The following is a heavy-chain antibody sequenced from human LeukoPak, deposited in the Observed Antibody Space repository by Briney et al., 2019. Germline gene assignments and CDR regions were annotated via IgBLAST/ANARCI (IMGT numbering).Heavy chain of an antibody. CDR3: ARDRYVWGSYRIFDY. CDR2: ISAYNGNT. CDR1: GYTFTSYG. V-gene: IGHV1-18*01. Sequence: ASVKVSCKASGYTFTSYGISWVRQAPRQGLEWMGWISAYNGNTNYAQKLQGRVTMTTDTSTSTAYMELRSLRSDDTAVYYCARDRYVWGSYRIFDYWGQGTLVTVSS. J-gene: IGHJ4*02. D-gene: IGHD3-16*02.